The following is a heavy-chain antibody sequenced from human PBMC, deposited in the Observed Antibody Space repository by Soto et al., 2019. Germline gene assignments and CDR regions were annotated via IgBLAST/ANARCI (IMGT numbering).Heavy chain of an antibody. V-gene: IGHV4-4*02. D-gene: IGHD2-21*02. CDR1: GASISNSHW. Sequence: QVQLQESGPGLVKPSGTLSLTCVVSGASISNSHWLSWVRQPPGEGLEWIGEIYPSGSTNYNPSLGSRVTISVDKSKNQLSLRLNSVPAAETAVYYCAKAAPYCLESWGPGTLVTVSS. CDR3: AKAAPYCLES. J-gene: IGHJ4*02. CDR2: IYPSGST.